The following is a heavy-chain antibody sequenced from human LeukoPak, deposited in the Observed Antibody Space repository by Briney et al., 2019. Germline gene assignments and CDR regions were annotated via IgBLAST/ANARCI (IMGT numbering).Heavy chain of an antibody. D-gene: IGHD2-2*01. J-gene: IGHJ4*02. CDR3: GRWGIEAAIDY. Sequence: QPGGSLRLSCVTSGFAFSPYWMNWVRQAPGKGLEWVANIDPDGSETYYLDSVKGRFTISRDNVKNSLYLLMNSLRAEDTAVYYCGRWGIEAAIDYWGQGTLVTVSS. V-gene: IGHV3-7*01. CDR1: GFAFSPYW. CDR2: IDPDGSET.